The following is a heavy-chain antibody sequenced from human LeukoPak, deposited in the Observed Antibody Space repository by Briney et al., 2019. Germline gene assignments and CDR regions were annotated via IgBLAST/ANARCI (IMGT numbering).Heavy chain of an antibody. V-gene: IGHV1-18*01. CDR2: VSGDNGQT. CDR3: ARVYLYTTGWSAAYYYFMDV. Sequence: VASVKVSCKASTYISSDFGISWVRLAPGAGLEWVGWVSGDNGQTNYGHKFYGRVTMTMETSTNTASMELRGLRSDDTAIYYCARVYLYTTGWSAAYYYFMDVWGKGTTVIVSS. J-gene: IGHJ6*03. D-gene: IGHD3-16*02. CDR1: TYISSDFG.